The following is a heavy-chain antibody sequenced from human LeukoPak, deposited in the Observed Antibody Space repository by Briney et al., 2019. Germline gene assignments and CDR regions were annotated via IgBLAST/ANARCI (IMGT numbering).Heavy chain of an antibody. D-gene: IGHD4-17*01. CDR3: ARVTATVTTSGYYYYYMNL. Sequence: SETLSLTCAVYGGSFSGYYWSWIRQPPGKGLEWIGEINHSGSTNYNPSLKSRGTISIDRSKNQLSLKLNSVTAADTAVYYCARVTATVTTSGYYYYYMNLWGEGTTVTVSS. J-gene: IGHJ6*03. V-gene: IGHV4-34*01. CDR1: GGSFSGYY. CDR2: INHSGST.